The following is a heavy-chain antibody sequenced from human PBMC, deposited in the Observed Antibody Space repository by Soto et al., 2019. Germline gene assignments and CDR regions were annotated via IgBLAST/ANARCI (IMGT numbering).Heavy chain of an antibody. V-gene: IGHV3-30-3*01. Sequence: WGSLRLSCAASGFTFSSYVIYWVRQAPGKGLECVALISHDGSKKHYADSVKGRFTISRDYSNDTFYLQMNSLRDEDTAVFHCVASGLSFDYWGQGTLVTVSS. J-gene: IGHJ4*02. CDR1: GFTFSSYV. D-gene: IGHD3-16*02. CDR2: ISHDGSKK. CDR3: VASGLSFDY.